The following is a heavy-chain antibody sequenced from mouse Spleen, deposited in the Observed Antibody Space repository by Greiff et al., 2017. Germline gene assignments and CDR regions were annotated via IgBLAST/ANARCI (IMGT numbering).Heavy chain of an antibody. Sequence: VQLQQSGPGLVQPSQSLSITCTVSGFSLTSYGVHWVRQSPGKGLEWLGVIWSGGSTDYNAAFISRLSISKDNSKSQVFFKMNSLQADDTAIYYCASYSNLAWFAYWGQGTLVTVSA. V-gene: IGHV2-2*01. CDR3: ASYSNLAWFAY. D-gene: IGHD2-5*01. J-gene: IGHJ3*01. CDR2: IWSGGST. CDR1: GFSLTSYG.